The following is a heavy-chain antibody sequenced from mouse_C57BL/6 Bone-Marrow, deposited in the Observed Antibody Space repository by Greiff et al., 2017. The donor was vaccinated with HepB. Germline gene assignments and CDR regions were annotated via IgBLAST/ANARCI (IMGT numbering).Heavy chain of an antibody. J-gene: IGHJ2*01. V-gene: IGHV1-82*01. CDR2: IYPGDGDT. CDR3: ARGMGFRDY. CDR1: GYAFSSSW. Sequence: QVQLQQSGPELVKPGASVKISCKASGYAFSSSWMNWVKQRPGKGLEWIGRIYPGDGDTNYNGKFKGKATLTADKSSSTAYMQLSGLTSEDSAVYFCARGMGFRDYWGQGTTLTVSS.